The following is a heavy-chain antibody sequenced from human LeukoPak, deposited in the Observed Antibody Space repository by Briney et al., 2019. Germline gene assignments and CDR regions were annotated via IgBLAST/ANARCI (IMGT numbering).Heavy chain of an antibody. CDR2: INPNSGGT. CDR3: AREPITIFGKFDY. D-gene: IGHD3-3*01. V-gene: IGHV1-2*02. CDR1: GYTFTGYY. Sequence: GASVKVSCKASGYTFTGYYMHWVRQAPGQGLEWMGWINPNSGGTNYAQKFQGRVTMTTDTSTSTAYMELRSLRSDDTAVYYCAREPITIFGKFDYWGQGTLVTVSS. J-gene: IGHJ4*02.